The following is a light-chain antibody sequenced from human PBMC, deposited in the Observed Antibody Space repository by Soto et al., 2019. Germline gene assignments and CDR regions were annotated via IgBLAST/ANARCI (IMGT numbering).Light chain of an antibody. V-gene: IGLV2-23*01. CDR1: NNL. CDR2: EGT. J-gene: IGLJ1*01. CDR3: CAYVGARSYV. Sequence: QSVLTQPASVSGSPGQSITISCTGTNNLVSWYQQHPGKAPQVVLYEGTKRPSGVSNPFSGSNSGSTASLTISGLQAEDEAHYFCCAYVGARSYVFGPGTKVTVL.